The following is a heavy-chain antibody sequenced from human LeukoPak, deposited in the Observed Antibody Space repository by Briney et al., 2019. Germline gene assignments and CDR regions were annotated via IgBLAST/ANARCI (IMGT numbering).Heavy chain of an antibody. J-gene: IGHJ6*02. Sequence: SETLSLTCTVSGGSISSGSYYWSWIRQPAGKGLEWIGRIYTSGSTNYNPSLKSRVTISVDTSKNQFSLKLSSVTAADTAVYYCAREDISVPGSYYYYYGMDVWGQGTTVTVPS. D-gene: IGHD3-22*01. CDR3: AREDISVPGSYYYYYGMDV. CDR2: IYTSGST. V-gene: IGHV4-61*02. CDR1: GGSISSGSYY.